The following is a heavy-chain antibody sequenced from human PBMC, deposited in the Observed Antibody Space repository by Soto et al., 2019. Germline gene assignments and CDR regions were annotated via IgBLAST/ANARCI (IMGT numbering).Heavy chain of an antibody. Sequence: SETLSLTCTVSGGSISSGDYCWSWIRQPPGKGLEWIGYIYYSGSTYYNPSLKSRVTISVDTSKNQFSLKLSSVTAADTAVYYCARGNYYDSSGYYFPADYWGQGTLLTVSS. V-gene: IGHV4-30-4*01. CDR1: GGSISSGDYC. D-gene: IGHD3-22*01. CDR3: ARGNYYDSSGYYFPADY. CDR2: IYYSGST. J-gene: IGHJ4*02.